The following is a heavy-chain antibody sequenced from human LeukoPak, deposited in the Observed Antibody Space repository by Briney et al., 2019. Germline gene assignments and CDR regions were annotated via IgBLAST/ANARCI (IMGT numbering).Heavy chain of an antibody. Sequence: ASVKVSCKASGYTFTSYGVTWVRHAPGQGLEWMGWIRANNGYTNYAQKFQDRVTMTTDTSTTKPYMELTSLRSDDTAVYYCARLGLWKFYFDYWGQGTLVTVSS. J-gene: IGHJ4*02. CDR3: ARLGLWKFYFDY. CDR1: GYTFTSYG. V-gene: IGHV1-18*01. CDR2: IRANNGYT. D-gene: IGHD2/OR15-2a*01.